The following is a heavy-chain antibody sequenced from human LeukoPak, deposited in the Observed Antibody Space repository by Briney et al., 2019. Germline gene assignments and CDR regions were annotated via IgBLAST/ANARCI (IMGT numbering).Heavy chain of an antibody. V-gene: IGHV4-59*01. J-gene: IGHJ3*02. CDR2: IYYSGST. CDR1: GGSISTYY. CDR3: AREYNYYDSSGWDAFEI. D-gene: IGHD3-22*01. Sequence: SETLSLTCTVSGGSISTYYWNWLRQPPGKGLEWIGYIYYSGSTNYNPSLTGRVTISVDTSKNQFSLKLSSVTAAGTAVYYCAREYNYYDSSGWDAFEIWGQGTMVTVSS.